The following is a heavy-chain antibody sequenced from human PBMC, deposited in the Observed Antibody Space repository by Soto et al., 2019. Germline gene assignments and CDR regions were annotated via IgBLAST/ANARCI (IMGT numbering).Heavy chain of an antibody. CDR2: ISAYNGNT. V-gene: IGHV1-18*01. CDR1: GYTFTSYG. D-gene: IGHD3-10*01. J-gene: IGHJ4*02. CDR3: ARDLGWFGESRDY. Sequence: QVQLVQSGAEVKKPGAPVKVSCKASGYTFTSYGISWVRQAPGQDLEWMGWISAYNGNTNHPQKLQGRVTMTTDTSTSRAYMELRSLRCDDTAVYYGARDLGWFGESRDYWGQGTLVTVSS.